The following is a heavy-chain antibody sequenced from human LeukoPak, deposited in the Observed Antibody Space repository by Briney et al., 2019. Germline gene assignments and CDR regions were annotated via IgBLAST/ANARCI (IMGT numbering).Heavy chain of an antibody. D-gene: IGHD2-15*01. CDR3: AGEQCSGNSCYYY. Sequence: PGGSLRLSCAASGFSFSSFWMSWVRQAPGKGLEWVANINQDGSEKNYVDSVKGRFTISRDGAKNSLYLQMNSLRAEDAAVYYCAGEQCSGNSCYYYWGQGTLVAVSS. CDR1: GFSFSSFW. J-gene: IGHJ4*02. V-gene: IGHV3-7*01. CDR2: INQDGSEK.